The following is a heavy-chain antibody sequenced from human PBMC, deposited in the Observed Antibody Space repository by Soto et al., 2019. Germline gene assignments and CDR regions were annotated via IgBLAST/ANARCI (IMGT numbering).Heavy chain of an antibody. V-gene: IGHV4-31*03. Sequence: QVQLQESGPGLVKPSQTLSLTCTVSGGSISSGGYYWSWIRQHPGKGLEWIGYIYYSGSTYYNPTLKSRVTISVDSSKNQFSLKLRSVTAADTAVYYCAGELDRVDAFDIWGQGTMVTVSS. CDR1: GGSISSGGYY. CDR2: IYYSGST. J-gene: IGHJ3*02. CDR3: AGELDRVDAFDI. D-gene: IGHD1-1*01.